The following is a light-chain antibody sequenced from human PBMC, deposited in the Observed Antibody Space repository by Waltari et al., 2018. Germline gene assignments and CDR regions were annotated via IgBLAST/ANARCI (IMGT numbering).Light chain of an antibody. J-gene: IGKJ4*01. CDR1: QSVRSY. Sequence: EIFLTSPPATLPLSPGERATSTSRASQSVRSYLAWYQQKPGQAPRLLIYDASNRVTGIPARFSGSGSGTDFTLTISSLDPEDFAVYYCQQRSIWPVTFGGGTKVEIK. CDR2: DAS. CDR3: QQRSIWPVT. V-gene: IGKV3-11*01.